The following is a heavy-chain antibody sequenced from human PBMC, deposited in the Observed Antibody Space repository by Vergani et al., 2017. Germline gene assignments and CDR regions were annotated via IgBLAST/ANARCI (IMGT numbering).Heavy chain of an antibody. D-gene: IGHD3-3*01. CDR2: IIPIFGTA. Sequence: QVQLVQSGAEVKKPGSSVKVSCKASGGTFSSYAISWVRQAPGQGLEWMGGIIPIFGTANYAQKFQGRVTITADKSTSTAYMELSRLRSDDTAVYYCARVSWGYDFWSGLDAFDIWGQGTMVTVSS. J-gene: IGHJ3*02. CDR1: GGTFSSYA. V-gene: IGHV1-69*06. CDR3: ARVSWGYDFWSGLDAFDI.